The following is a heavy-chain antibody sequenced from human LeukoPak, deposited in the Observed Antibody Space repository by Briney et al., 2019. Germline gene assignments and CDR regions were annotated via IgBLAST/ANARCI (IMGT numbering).Heavy chain of an antibody. Sequence: SETLSLTCTVSGGSISSYYWCWIRQPPGKGLEWIGYIYYSGSTNYNPSLKSRVTISVDTSKNQFSLKLSSVTAADTAVYYCARDSLYSSGWFDYWGQGTLVTVSS. V-gene: IGHV4-59*01. CDR3: ARDSLYSSGWFDY. CDR1: GGSISSYY. J-gene: IGHJ4*02. D-gene: IGHD6-19*01. CDR2: IYYSGST.